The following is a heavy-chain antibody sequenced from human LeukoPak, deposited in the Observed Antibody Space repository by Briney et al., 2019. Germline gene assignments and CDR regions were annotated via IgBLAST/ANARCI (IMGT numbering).Heavy chain of an antibody. CDR1: GYTFTSYG. Sequence: ASVKVSCKASGYTFTSYGISWVRQAPGQGLEWMGWISAYNGNTNYAQKLQGRVTMTTDTSTSTAYMELRSLRSDDTAVYYCARGPDYCSSTSCYRQIYYYYGMDVWGQGTTVTVSS. CDR3: ARGPDYCSSTSCYRQIYYYYGMDV. J-gene: IGHJ6*02. CDR2: ISAYNGNT. D-gene: IGHD2-2*02. V-gene: IGHV1-18*01.